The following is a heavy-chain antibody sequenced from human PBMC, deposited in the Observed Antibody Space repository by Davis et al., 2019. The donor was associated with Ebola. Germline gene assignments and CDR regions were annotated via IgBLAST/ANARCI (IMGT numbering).Heavy chain of an antibody. V-gene: IGHV4-34*01. CDR1: GFTFSSYS. J-gene: IGHJ4*02. CDR2: IYHSGST. CDR3: ARGPFSMVKGVIPFDY. Sequence: ESLKISCAASGFTFSSYSMNWVRQAPGKGLEWIGYIYHSGSTNYNPSLKSRVTISVDTSKNQFSLKLSSVTAADTAVYYCARGPFSMVKGVIPFDYWGQGTLVTVSS. D-gene: IGHD3-10*01.